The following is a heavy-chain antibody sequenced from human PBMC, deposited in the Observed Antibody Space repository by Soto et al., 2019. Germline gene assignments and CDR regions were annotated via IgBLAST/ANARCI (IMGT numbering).Heavy chain of an antibody. D-gene: IGHD3-22*01. V-gene: IGHV3-33*01. CDR3: ARDYYNQLISRYNWLET. CDR2: IWYDGSNK. J-gene: IGHJ5*02. Sequence: GGSXRLSCSSSVFTFINYCIHWFRQAPGKGLEWVGVIWYDGSNKYYADSVKGRFTISRDNSKNTLYLQMNSLRVEDTAVYYCARDYYNQLISRYNWLETWGQGPLVNVYS. CDR1: VFTFINYC.